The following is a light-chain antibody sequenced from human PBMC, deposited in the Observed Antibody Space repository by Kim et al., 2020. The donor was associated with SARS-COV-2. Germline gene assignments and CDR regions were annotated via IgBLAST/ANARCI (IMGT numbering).Light chain of an antibody. V-gene: IGLV3-21*04. CDR1: NIGSKS. Sequence: SYELTQPPSVSVAPGKTARITCGGHNIGSKSVHWYQQKPGQAPVLVIYFDSDRPSGIPERFSGSNSGNTATLTISRVAAGDEADYYCQVWDSSSDHPVFGGGTKLTVL. CDR3: QVWDSSSDHPV. J-gene: IGLJ3*02. CDR2: FDS.